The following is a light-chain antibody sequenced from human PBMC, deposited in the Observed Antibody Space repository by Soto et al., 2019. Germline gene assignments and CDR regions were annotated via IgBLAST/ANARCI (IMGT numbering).Light chain of an antibody. Sequence: DIQLTQSPSFLSASVGDRVTITYRACQGISNYLAWYQQKVGKAPRLLIYAASTLQSGVPPRFSGSGSGPEFTLTVSSLQPAHFATYYCQQLNSYPLFPFGPGTKVDV. J-gene: IGKJ3*01. CDR2: AAS. V-gene: IGKV1-9*01. CDR1: QGISNY. CDR3: QQLNSYPLFP.